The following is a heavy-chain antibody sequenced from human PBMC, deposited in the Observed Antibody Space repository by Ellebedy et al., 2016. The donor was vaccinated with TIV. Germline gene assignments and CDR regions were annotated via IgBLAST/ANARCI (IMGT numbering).Heavy chain of an antibody. J-gene: IGHJ3*01. Sequence: GESLKISCAASGFSFRSYWMSWVRQAPGKGLEWVANVNQDGSQKYHVDSVKGRFTISRDNGKNSLYLQMNSLRAEDTAVYYCATDGSYGDFRSPAHAFEHWGQGTMVSVSS. D-gene: IGHD4-17*01. CDR2: VNQDGSQK. V-gene: IGHV3-7*01. CDR1: GFSFRSYW. CDR3: ATDGSYGDFRSPAHAFEH.